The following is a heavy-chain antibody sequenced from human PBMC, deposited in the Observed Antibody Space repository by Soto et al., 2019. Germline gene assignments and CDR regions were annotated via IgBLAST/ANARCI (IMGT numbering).Heavy chain of an antibody. CDR1: GDSMSSSL. D-gene: IGHD1-26*01. Sequence: SETLSLTGSVSGDSMSSSLWSWIRQPPGKGLERIGYNSGTAHYNPSLKSRVTISLDTSKNQFSLNLTSVTALVSVLYFFARWIVGGSIDYWGQGIPVTVSS. J-gene: IGHJ4*02. CDR2: NSGTA. V-gene: IGHV4-59*01. CDR3: ARWIVGGSIDY.